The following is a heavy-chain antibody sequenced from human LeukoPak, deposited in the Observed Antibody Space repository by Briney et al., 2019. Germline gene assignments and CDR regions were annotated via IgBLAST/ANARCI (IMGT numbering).Heavy chain of an antibody. V-gene: IGHV4-34*01. CDR1: GGSFSGYY. J-gene: IGHJ2*01. CDR2: INHSGST. Sequence: SETLSLTCAVYGGSFSGYYWSWIRQPPGKGLEWIGEINHSGSTNYNPSLKSRVTISVDTSKNQFSLKLSSVTAADTAVYYCARHGYSSSWYIWYFDLWGRGTLVTVSS. D-gene: IGHD6-13*01. CDR3: ARHGYSSSWYIWYFDL.